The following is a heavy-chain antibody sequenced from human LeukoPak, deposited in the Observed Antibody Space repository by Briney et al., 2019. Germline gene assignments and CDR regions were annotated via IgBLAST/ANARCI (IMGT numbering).Heavy chain of an antibody. J-gene: IGHJ4*02. D-gene: IGHD3-10*01. CDR1: GFTFSNAW. Sequence: GGSLRLSCAASGFTFSNAWMSWVRQAPGKGLEWVGRIKSIPDGMRTDYAAPVKDRFTISRDDSKNTLYLQMNSLETEDTAVYHCTTVPGRGSGTLRRYFDYWGQRILVTVSS. CDR2: IKSIPDGMRT. V-gene: IGHV3-15*01. CDR3: TTVPGRGSGTLRRYFDY.